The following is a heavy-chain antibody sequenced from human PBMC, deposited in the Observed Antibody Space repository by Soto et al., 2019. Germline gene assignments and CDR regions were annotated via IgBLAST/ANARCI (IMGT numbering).Heavy chain of an antibody. D-gene: IGHD6-13*01. J-gene: IGHJ5*02. CDR3: ARERSAAGTGWFDP. Sequence: QVQLVQSGAEVKKPGASVKVSCKASGYTFTSYDINWVRQATGQGLEWMGWMNPNSGNTGYAQKFQGRVTMTRNTSISTAYLELSSLRSEDTAVYYCARERSAAGTGWFDPWGQGTLVTVSS. CDR1: GYTFTSYD. V-gene: IGHV1-8*01. CDR2: MNPNSGNT.